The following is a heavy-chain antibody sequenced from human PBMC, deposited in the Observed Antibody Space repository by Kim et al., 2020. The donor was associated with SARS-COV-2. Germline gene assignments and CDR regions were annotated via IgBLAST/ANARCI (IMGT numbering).Heavy chain of an antibody. CDR2: TRNKANSYTT. V-gene: IGHV3-72*01. CDR3: ARVQVGVGATTSAFDI. CDR1: GFTFSDHY. D-gene: IGHD1-26*01. J-gene: IGHJ3*02. Sequence: GGSLRLSCAASGFTFSDHYMDWVRQAPGKGLEWVGRTRNKANSYTTEYAASVKGRFTISRDDSKNSLYLQMNSLKTEDTAVYYCARVQVGVGATTSAFDIWGQGTMVTVSS.